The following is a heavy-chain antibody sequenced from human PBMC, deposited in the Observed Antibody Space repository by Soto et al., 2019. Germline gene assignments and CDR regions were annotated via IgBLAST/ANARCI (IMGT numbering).Heavy chain of an antibody. V-gene: IGHV2-5*02. D-gene: IGHD3-3*01. J-gene: IGHJ4*02. Sequence: QITLNESGPTQVKPRQTLTLTCTFSGFSLTTSGVGVGWIRQSPGKAPEWLALIYWDDDKRYSPSLKSRHTISKDTSKNQVVLTMADLDPADTATYYCAHRVLRTVFGLVTTTAIYFDSWGQGTPVAVSS. CDR1: GFSLTTSGVG. CDR3: AHRVLRTVFGLVTTTAIYFDS. CDR2: IYWDDDK.